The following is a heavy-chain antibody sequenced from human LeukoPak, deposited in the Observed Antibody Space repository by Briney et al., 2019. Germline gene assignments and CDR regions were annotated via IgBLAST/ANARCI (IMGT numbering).Heavy chain of an antibody. CDR1: GGSFSGYY. Sequence: SETLSLTCAVYGGSFSGYYWSWIRQPPGKGLEWIGEINHSGSTNYNPSLKSRVTMSVDTSKNQFSLKLSSVTAADTAVYYCAKDSSGYYSLDAFDIWGQGTMVTVSS. D-gene: IGHD3-22*01. CDR3: AKDSSGYYSLDAFDI. CDR2: INHSGST. V-gene: IGHV4-34*01. J-gene: IGHJ3*02.